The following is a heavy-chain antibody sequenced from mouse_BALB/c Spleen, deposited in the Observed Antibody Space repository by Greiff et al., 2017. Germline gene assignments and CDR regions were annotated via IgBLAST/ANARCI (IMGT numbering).Heavy chain of an antibody. V-gene: IGHV1S56*01. D-gene: IGHD1-1*01. Sequence: QVQPQQSGPELVKPGASVRISCKASGYTFTSYYIHWVKQRPGQGLEWIGWIYPGNVNTKYNEKFKGKATLTADKSSSTAYMQLSSLTSEDSAVYFCARGISYDYGSSPYYFDYWGQGTTLTVSS. J-gene: IGHJ2*01. CDR2: IYPGNVNT. CDR3: ARGISYDYGSSPYYFDY. CDR1: GYTFTSYY.